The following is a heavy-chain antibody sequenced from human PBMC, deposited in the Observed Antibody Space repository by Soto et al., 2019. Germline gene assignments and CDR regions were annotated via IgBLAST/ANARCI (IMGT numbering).Heavy chain of an antibody. D-gene: IGHD1-26*01. V-gene: IGHV3-30*18. CDR2: ISYDGGNE. Sequence: GSLRLSCAGSGFTFSSYGIHWVRQAPGKGLEWVALISYDGGNEKYTESVKDRFTISRDDSHNVAYLQMSSLRTEDTAMYYCAKDRYSGTYPTDFDYWGQGSLVTVSS. J-gene: IGHJ4*02. CDR3: AKDRYSGTYPTDFDY. CDR1: GFTFSSYG.